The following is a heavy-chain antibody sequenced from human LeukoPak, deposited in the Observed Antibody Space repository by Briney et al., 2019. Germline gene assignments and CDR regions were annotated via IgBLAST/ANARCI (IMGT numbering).Heavy chain of an antibody. CDR1: GYTFTGYY. D-gene: IGHD6-13*01. Sequence: ASVKVSCKASGYTFTGYYMHWVRQAPRQGLEWMGWINPNSGGTNYAQKFQGRVTMTRDTSISTAYMELSRLRSDDTVVYYCARPHYSSSWSNWFDPWGQGTLVTVSS. CDR3: ARPHYSSSWSNWFDP. J-gene: IGHJ5*02. V-gene: IGHV1-2*02. CDR2: INPNSGGT.